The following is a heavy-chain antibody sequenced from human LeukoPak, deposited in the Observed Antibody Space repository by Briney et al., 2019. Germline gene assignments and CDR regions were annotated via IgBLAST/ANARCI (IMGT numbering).Heavy chain of an antibody. CDR3: AKRSAESSGYFDY. CDR1: GFTFSSFY. D-gene: IGHD6-19*01. J-gene: IGHJ4*02. Sequence: PGGSLRLSCAASGFTFSSFYMNWVRQAPGKGLEWVSSISSSSSRSSFIYYADSVKGRFTISRDNSKNTLYLQMNSLSAEDTAVYYCAKRSAESSGYFDYWGQGTLVTVSS. CDR2: ISSSSSRSSFI. V-gene: IGHV3-21*04.